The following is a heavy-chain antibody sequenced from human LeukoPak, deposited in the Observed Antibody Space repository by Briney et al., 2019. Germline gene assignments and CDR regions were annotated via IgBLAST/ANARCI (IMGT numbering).Heavy chain of an antibody. Sequence: PGGSLRLSCAASGFTFNNYGINWVRQAPGEGLEWVAFIRYDGSNKFYADSVKGRFTISRDNSKNTMFFQMNSLRPEDTAVYYCAKDRLQWLAKGGVFDLWGQGTMVTVSS. D-gene: IGHD6-19*01. CDR3: AKDRLQWLAKGGVFDL. CDR1: GFTFNNYG. J-gene: IGHJ3*01. V-gene: IGHV3-30*02. CDR2: IRYDGSNK.